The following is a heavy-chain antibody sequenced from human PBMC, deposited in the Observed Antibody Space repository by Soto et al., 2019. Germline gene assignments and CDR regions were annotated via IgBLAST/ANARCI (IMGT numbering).Heavy chain of an antibody. CDR2: IYDSGST. V-gene: IGHV4-38-2*01. J-gene: IGHJ5*02. Sequence: SEPLSLTCAVSGYSISSGYYWGWIRQPPGKGLEWIGSIYDSGSTYYNPSLKSRVTMSVDTSKNQFSLKLSSVTAADTAVYYCARGGYSYGYNWFDTWGQGTLVTVSS. CDR1: GYSISSGYY. D-gene: IGHD5-18*01. CDR3: ARGGYSYGYNWFDT.